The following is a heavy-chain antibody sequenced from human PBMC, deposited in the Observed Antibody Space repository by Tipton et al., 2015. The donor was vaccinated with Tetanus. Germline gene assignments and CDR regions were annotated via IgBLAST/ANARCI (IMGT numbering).Heavy chain of an antibody. V-gene: IGHV4-34*01. CDR2: INHSGST. Sequence: TLSLTCAVYGGSFSGYYWSWIRQPPGKGLEWLGEINHSGSTNYNPSLKSRVTISVDTSKNQFSLKLSSETAADTAVYYCAREVEGGYQYWGQGTLVTVST. D-gene: IGHD5-18*01. CDR3: AREVEGGYQY. J-gene: IGHJ4*02. CDR1: GGSFSGYY.